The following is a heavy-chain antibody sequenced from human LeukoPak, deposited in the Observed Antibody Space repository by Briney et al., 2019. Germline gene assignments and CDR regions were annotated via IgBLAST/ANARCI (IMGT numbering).Heavy chain of an antibody. CDR3: ARDTWSGSYYSDY. Sequence: GGSLRLSCAASGFTFDYAMHWVRQAPGKGLEWVANIKQDGSEKYYVDSVKGRFTISRDNAKNSLYLQMNSLRAEDTAVYYCARDTWSGSYYSDYWGQGTLVTVSS. V-gene: IGHV3-7*01. J-gene: IGHJ4*02. CDR1: GFTFDYA. D-gene: IGHD1-26*01. CDR2: IKQDGSEK.